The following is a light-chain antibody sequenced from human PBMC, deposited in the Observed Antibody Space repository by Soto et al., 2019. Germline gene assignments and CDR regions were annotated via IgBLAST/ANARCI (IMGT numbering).Light chain of an antibody. V-gene: IGLV2-14*01. CDR1: SSDVGGYNY. CDR2: EVS. CDR3: ISYTSSSTLGV. J-gene: IGLJ1*01. Sequence: QSALTQPASVSGSPGQSITISCTGTSSDVGGYNYVSWYQQQPGKAPKLMIYEVSNRPSGVSNRFSGSKSGNTASLTISGLQAEDEADYYCISYTSSSTLGVFGTGTKLTVL.